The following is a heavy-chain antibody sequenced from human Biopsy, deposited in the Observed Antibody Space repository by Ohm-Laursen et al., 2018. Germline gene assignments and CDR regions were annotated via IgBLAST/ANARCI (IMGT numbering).Heavy chain of an antibody. CDR2: INSDGSST. CDR3: AKARSGSSNSCYNY. J-gene: IGHJ4*02. D-gene: IGHD2-2*02. CDR1: EFIFSRIW. V-gene: IGHV3-74*01. Sequence: SLRLSCAASEFIFSRIWMYWVRQAPGKGLVWVSRINSDGSSTNYADAVKGRFTISRDNSKNTLYLEMNSLRAEDTAIYYCAKARSGSSNSCYNYWGQGTPVIVSS.